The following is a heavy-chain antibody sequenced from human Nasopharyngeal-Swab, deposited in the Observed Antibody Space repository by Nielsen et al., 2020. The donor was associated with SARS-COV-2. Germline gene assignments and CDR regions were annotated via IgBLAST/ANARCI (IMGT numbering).Heavy chain of an antibody. CDR3: ARDAPAHYGAYY. V-gene: IGHV3-30*03. J-gene: IGHJ4*02. D-gene: IGHD4-17*01. Sequence: WIRQPPGKGREWVAFIAHDASNEYYGDSVKGRLSISRDSSKNTLYLQMDSLRGEDTAVYYCARDAPAHYGAYYWGRGTLVTVSS. CDR2: IAHDASNE.